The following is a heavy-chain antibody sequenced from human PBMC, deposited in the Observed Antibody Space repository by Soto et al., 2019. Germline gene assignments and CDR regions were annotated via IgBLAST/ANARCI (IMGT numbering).Heavy chain of an antibody. J-gene: IGHJ5*02. CDR2: VYRTGST. V-gene: IGHV4-4*02. CDR3: AREPSP. CDR1: GGSISTSNW. Sequence: SETLSLTCAVSGGSISTSNWWSWVRQPPGKGLEWIGEVYRTGSTNYNPSLESRLTISVDKSKNQFSLKLTSVTAADTAVYYCAREPSPWGQGTLVTVSS.